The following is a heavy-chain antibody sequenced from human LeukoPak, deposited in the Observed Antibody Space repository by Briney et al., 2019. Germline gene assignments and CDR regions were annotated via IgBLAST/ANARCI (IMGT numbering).Heavy chain of an antibody. J-gene: IGHJ4*02. Sequence: PSETLSLTCAVYGGSFSGYYWSWIRQPPGKGLEWIGETNHSGSTNYNPSLKSRVTISVDTSKNQFSLKLSSVTAADTAVYYCARAVHRITMVRGVIIYFDYWGQGTLVTVSS. D-gene: IGHD3-10*01. CDR2: TNHSGST. V-gene: IGHV4-34*01. CDR3: ARAVHRITMVRGVIIYFDY. CDR1: GGSFSGYY.